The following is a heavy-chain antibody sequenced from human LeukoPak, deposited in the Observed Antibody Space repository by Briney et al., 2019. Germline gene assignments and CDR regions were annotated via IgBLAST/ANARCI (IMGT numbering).Heavy chain of an antibody. Sequence: GGSLRLSCAVSGFTFSSFGMHWVRQAPGKGLEWVAFTSYDGSNEDYADSVKGRFTVSRDNSKNTLYLQMNSLRVEDTAVYYCAKVDYGGNSGDSGGIDSWGQGTLVTVSS. D-gene: IGHD4-23*01. J-gene: IGHJ4*02. CDR2: TSYDGSNE. V-gene: IGHV3-30*18. CDR3: AKVDYGGNSGDSGGIDS. CDR1: GFTFSSFG.